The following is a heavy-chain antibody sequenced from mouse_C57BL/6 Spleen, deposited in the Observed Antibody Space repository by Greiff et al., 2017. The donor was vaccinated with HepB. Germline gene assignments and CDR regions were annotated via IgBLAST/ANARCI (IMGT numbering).Heavy chain of an antibody. CDR1: GFSLSTSGMG. CDR3: ARSPYGNSFYYAMDY. J-gene: IGHJ4*01. Sequence: QVTLKESGPGILQSSQTLSLTCSFSGFSLSTSGMGVSWIRQPSGKGLEWLAHIYWDDDKRYNPSLKSRLTISKDTSRNQVFLKITSVDTADTATYYCARSPYGNSFYYAMDYWGQGTSVTVSS. V-gene: IGHV8-12*01. D-gene: IGHD2-1*01. CDR2: IYWDDDK.